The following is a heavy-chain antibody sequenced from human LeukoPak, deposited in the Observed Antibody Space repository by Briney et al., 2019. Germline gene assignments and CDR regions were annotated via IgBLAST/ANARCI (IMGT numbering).Heavy chain of an antibody. V-gene: IGHV4-4*02. CDR2: IYHSGST. CDR1: GGSISSSNW. D-gene: IGHD6-13*01. CDR3: ARLVLAIAAAGLTESYMDV. Sequence: PSGTLSLTCAVSGGSISSSNWWSWVRQPPGKGLEWIGEIYHSGSTNYNPSLKSRVTISVDTSKNQFSLKLSSVTAADTAVYYCARLVLAIAAAGLTESYMDVWGKGTTVTVSS. J-gene: IGHJ6*03.